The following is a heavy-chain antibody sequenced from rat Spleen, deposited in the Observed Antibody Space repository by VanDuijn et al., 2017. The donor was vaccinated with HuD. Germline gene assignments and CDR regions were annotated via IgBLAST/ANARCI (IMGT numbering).Heavy chain of an antibody. Sequence: EVQLVESGGGLVQPGRSLKLSCAASGFTFSDYNMAWVRQAPKKGLEWVATISYDGSSTYYRDSVKGRFTISRDNAKSTLYLQMDSLRSEDTATYYCARHYWGPFDYWGQGVMVTVSS. CDR3: ARHYWGPFDY. CDR2: ISYDGSST. D-gene: IGHD4-2*01. J-gene: IGHJ2*01. V-gene: IGHV5-7*01. CDR1: GFTFSDYN.